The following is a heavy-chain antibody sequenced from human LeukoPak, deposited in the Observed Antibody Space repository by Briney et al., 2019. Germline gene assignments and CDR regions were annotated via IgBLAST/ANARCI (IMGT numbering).Heavy chain of an antibody. V-gene: IGHV3-33*08. CDR1: GGSFSGYY. Sequence: LSLTCAVYGGSFSGYYWSWVRQAPGKGLEWVAVIWYDGSNKYYADSVKGRFTISRDNSKNTLYLQMNSLRAEDTAVYYCAREGSGSYYDYYYYGMDVWGQGTTVTVSS. J-gene: IGHJ6*02. CDR3: AREGSGSYYDYYYYGMDV. D-gene: IGHD1-26*01. CDR2: IWYDGSNK.